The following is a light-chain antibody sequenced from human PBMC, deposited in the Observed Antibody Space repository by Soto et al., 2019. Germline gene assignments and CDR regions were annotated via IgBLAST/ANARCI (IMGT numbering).Light chain of an antibody. V-gene: IGKV3-20*01. CDR2: GAS. CDR3: QQYGSSPPLT. Sequence: EIVFTQSPGTLSLSPGERATLSCRASQSVSSNYLAWYQQKPGQAPRLLIYGASTRATGIPDRFSGSGSGTDFTLTISRLEPEDFAVYYCQQYGSSPPLTFGGGTKVDIK. CDR1: QSVSSNY. J-gene: IGKJ4*01.